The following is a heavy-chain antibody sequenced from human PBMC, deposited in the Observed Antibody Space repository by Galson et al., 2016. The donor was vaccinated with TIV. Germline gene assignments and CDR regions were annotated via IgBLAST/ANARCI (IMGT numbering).Heavy chain of an antibody. CDR3: ARQERGYSDGYWFDP. Sequence: QSGAEVKKPGESLKISCKVSGYNFPTYWIAWVRQMPGKGLEWMGMIYPGDSDTRYSPPFQGQVTISADESISTAYLQWSSLKASDTAIYYCARQERGYSDGYWFDPWGQGTLVTVSS. D-gene: IGHD5-18*01. V-gene: IGHV5-51*01. J-gene: IGHJ5*02. CDR2: IYPGDSDT. CDR1: GYNFPTYW.